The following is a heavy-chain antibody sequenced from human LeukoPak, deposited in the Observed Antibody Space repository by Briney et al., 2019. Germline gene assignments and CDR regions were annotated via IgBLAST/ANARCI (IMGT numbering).Heavy chain of an antibody. CDR1: GFTFSSYG. D-gene: IGHD6-13*01. Sequence: PGGSLRLSCAPSGFTFSSYGMHWVRQAPDKGLEWVAFIPYDGSNKYYADSVKGRFTISRDNSKNTLYLQMNGLGAEDTAVYYCAKVSRYPYSSSPNWFDPWGQGTLVTVSS. J-gene: IGHJ5*02. CDR2: IPYDGSNK. CDR3: AKVSRYPYSSSPNWFDP. V-gene: IGHV3-30*02.